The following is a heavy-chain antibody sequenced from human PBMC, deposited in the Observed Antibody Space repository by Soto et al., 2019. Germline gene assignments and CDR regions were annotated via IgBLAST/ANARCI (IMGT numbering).Heavy chain of an antibody. CDR1: GFTFSGYG. V-gene: IGHV3-30*03. CDR2: ISYDETAT. J-gene: IGHJ4*02. CDR3: AREWANYDTLTGKLDY. Sequence: QVQLVESGGGVVQPGTSLRLSCAASGFTFSGYGVHWVRQAPGKGLEWVATISYDETATYYSDSVKGRFTISRDNSKNTLFLQMNSLKTEDTAMYYCAREWANYDTLTGKLDYWGQGTQVTVSS. D-gene: IGHD3-9*01.